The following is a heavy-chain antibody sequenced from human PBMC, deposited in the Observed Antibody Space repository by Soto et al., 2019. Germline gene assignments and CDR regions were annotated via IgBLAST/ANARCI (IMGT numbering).Heavy chain of an antibody. Sequence: QPPGEWLEWVGDIYYLGNTYYNPSLGSRVTISVDTSKNQFSLKLRSVTAADTAVFYFFFQAEDGIRDVRSVSAFLLNRSSDL. CDR2: IYYLGNT. J-gene: IGHJ2*01. V-gene: IGHV4-39*01. D-gene: IGHD3-10*02. CDR3: FFQAEDGIRDVRSVSAFLLNRSSDL.